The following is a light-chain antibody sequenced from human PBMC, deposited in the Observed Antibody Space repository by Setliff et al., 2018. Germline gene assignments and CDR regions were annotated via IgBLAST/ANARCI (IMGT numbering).Light chain of an antibody. Sequence: QSALRQPAFGTGTAGQSVTISCTGTNSDVGTYDLVSWYQQHPGKAPELIIYEVTKRTPGVSSRLSGSKSDNTSSLTISGLQAEDEADYYCCSYGGNYYVVGTGTKV. CDR3: CSYGGNYYV. CDR1: NSDVGTYDL. CDR2: EVT. J-gene: IGLJ1*01. V-gene: IGLV2-23*02.